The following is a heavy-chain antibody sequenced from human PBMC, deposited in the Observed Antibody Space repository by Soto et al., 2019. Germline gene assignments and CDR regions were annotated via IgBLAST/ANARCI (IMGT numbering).Heavy chain of an antibody. CDR3: ARELPKDLYFDY. CDR1: GYTFTGYY. CDR2: INPNSGGT. Sequence: ASVKVSCKASGYTFTGYYMHWVRQAPGQGLEWMGWINPNSGGTNYAQKFQGRVTMTRDTSISTAYMELSRLRPDDTAVYYCARELPKDLYFDYWGQGTLVTVSS. J-gene: IGHJ4*02. D-gene: IGHD2-15*01. V-gene: IGHV1-2*02.